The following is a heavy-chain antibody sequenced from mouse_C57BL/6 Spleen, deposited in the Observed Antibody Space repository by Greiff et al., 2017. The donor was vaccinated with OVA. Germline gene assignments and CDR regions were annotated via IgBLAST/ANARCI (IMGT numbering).Heavy chain of an antibody. D-gene: IGHD1-1*02. CDR3: ARYVTLENWYFDV. Sequence: VQLVESGAELVKPGASVKISCKASGYAFSSYWMNWVKQRPGKGLEWIGQIYPGDGDTNYNGKFKGKATLTADKSSSTAYMQLSSLTSEDSAVYVCARYVTLENWYFDVWGTGTTVTVSS. V-gene: IGHV1-80*01. J-gene: IGHJ1*03. CDR1: GYAFSSYW. CDR2: IYPGDGDT.